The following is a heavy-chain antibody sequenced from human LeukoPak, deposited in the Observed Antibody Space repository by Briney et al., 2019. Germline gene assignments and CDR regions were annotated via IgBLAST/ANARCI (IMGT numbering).Heavy chain of an antibody. CDR3: ARASLISRGPLYYYYYMDV. Sequence: PGGSLRLSCAASGFTFSSYSMNWVRQAPGKGLEWVSSISSSSSYIYYADSVKGRFTISRDNAKNSLYLQMNSLIAEDTAVYYCARASLISRGPLYYYYYMDVWGKGTTVTISS. CDR1: GFTFSSYS. J-gene: IGHJ6*03. V-gene: IGHV3-21*01. CDR2: ISSSSSYI. D-gene: IGHD3-16*01.